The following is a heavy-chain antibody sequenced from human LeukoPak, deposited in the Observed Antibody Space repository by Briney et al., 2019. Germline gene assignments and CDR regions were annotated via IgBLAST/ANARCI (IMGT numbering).Heavy chain of an antibody. CDR3: AKAMYSHYLFDY. V-gene: IGHV3-23*01. Sequence: GGSLRLSCAASGFNFNGYAMSWVRQAPGKGLEWVSGIRRDGDETYYADSVRGRFTISRDNSKNTLYLQMNSLRAEDTAIYYCAKAMYSHYLFDYWGQGTLVTVSS. J-gene: IGHJ4*02. D-gene: IGHD4-11*01. CDR2: IRRDGDET. CDR1: GFNFNGYA.